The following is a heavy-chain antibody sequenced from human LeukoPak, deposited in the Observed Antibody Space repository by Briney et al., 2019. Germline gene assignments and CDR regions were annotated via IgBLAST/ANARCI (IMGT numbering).Heavy chain of an antibody. V-gene: IGHV1-3*01. J-gene: IGHJ4*02. Sequence: ASVKVSCKASGYTFTSYAMYWVRQAPGQRLEWMGWINAGNGNTKYSQKFQGRVTITRDTSASTAYMELSSLRSEDTAVYYCARVERFGELEKPDYWGQGTLVTVSS. D-gene: IGHD3-10*01. CDR3: ARVERFGELEKPDY. CDR2: INAGNGNT. CDR1: GYTFTSYA.